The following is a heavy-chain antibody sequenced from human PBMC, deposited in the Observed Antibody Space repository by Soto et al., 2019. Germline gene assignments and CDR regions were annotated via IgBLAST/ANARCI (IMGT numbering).Heavy chain of an antibody. V-gene: IGHV1-46*01. CDR1: GYTFTSYY. CDR3: ARDDYDFWSGYTYYYYMDV. J-gene: IGHJ6*03. CDR2: INPSDGST. D-gene: IGHD3-3*01. Sequence: ASVKVSCKASGYTFTSYYMHWVRQAPGQGLEWMGIINPSDGSTRYAQKFQGRVTITRDTSASTAYMELSSLRSEDTAVYYCARDDYDFWSGYTYYYYMDVWGKGTTVTVSS.